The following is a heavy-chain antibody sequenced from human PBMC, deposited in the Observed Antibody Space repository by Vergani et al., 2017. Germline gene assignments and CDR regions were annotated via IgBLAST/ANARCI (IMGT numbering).Heavy chain of an antibody. J-gene: IGHJ5*02. D-gene: IGHD1-26*01. V-gene: IGHV3-49*04. CDR3: TRVRSLYSSNWFDP. Sequence: EVQLVESGGGLVQPGRSLRLSCTASGFTFGDYAMSWVRQAPGKGLEWVGFIRSKADGGTTEYAASVKGRSTIVRDDSKSIAYLQMNSLKTEDTAVYYCTRVRSLYSSNWFDPWGQGTLVTVSS. CDR2: IRSKADGGTT. CDR1: GFTFGDYA.